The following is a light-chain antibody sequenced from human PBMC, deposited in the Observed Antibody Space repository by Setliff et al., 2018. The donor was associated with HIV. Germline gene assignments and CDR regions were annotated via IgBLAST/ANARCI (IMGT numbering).Light chain of an antibody. CDR2: DVS. Sequence: QSALTQPRSVSGSPAQSVTISCTGTSSDVGGYNYVSWYQQHPGKAPKLMIYDVSKRPSGVPDRFSGSKSGNTASLTISGLQAEDEADYYCCSYAGSYIHVVFGGGTKGTVL. CDR1: SSDVGGYNY. J-gene: IGLJ2*01. V-gene: IGLV2-11*01. CDR3: CSYAGSYIHVV.